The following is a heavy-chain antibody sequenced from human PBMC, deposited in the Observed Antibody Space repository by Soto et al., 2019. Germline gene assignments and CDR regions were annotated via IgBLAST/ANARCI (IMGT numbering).Heavy chain of an antibody. V-gene: IGHV4-4*02. J-gene: IGHJ3*02. CDR3: ARGARLAVAGTGDAFDI. CDR1: SGSISSSNW. D-gene: IGHD6-19*01. CDR2: IYHSGST. Sequence: SETLSLTCAVSSGSISSSNWWSWVRQPPGKGLEWIGEIYHSGSTNYNPSLKNRVTISVDKSKNQFSLKLSSVTAADTAVYYCARGARLAVAGTGDAFDIWGQGTMVTVSS.